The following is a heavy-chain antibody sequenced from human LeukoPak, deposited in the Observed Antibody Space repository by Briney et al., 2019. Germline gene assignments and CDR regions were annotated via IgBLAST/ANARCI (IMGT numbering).Heavy chain of an antibody. J-gene: IGHJ4*02. V-gene: IGHV3-74*01. CDR3: AKAGDRYSGYDHYFDY. D-gene: IGHD5-12*01. Sequence: PGGSLRLSCAASGFTFSSYWMHWVRQAPGKGLVWVSRINSDGSSTSYADSVKGRFTISRDNAKNTLYLQMNSLRAEDTAVYYCAKAGDRYSGYDHYFDYWGQGTLVTVSS. CDR1: GFTFSSYW. CDR2: INSDGSST.